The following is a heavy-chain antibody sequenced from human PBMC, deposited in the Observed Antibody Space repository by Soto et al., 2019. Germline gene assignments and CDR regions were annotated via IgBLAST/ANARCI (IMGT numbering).Heavy chain of an antibody. CDR2: IYYSGST. Sequence: SETLSLTCTVSGGSISSGDYYWSWIRQPPGKGLEWIGYIYYSGSTYYNPSLKSRVTISVDTSKNQFSLKLSSVTAADTAVYYCAREGRAPYYYYGMDVWGQGTTVTVS. CDR3: AREGRAPYYYYGMDV. V-gene: IGHV4-30-4*01. CDR1: GGSISSGDYY. J-gene: IGHJ6*02.